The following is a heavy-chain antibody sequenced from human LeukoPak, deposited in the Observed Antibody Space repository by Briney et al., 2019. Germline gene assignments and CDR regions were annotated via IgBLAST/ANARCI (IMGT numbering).Heavy chain of an antibody. CDR3: ARWGGMAAIDY. CDR1: GYIFTNYW. CDR2: IYPGDSDT. D-gene: IGHD5-24*01. J-gene: IGHJ4*02. Sequence: GESLKISCKGSGYIFTNYWIGWPRQMPGKGLEWMGIIYPGDSDTRYSPSFQGQVTISADKSITTAYLQWSSLQASDSAKCYCARWGGMAAIDYWGQGTLVTVSS. V-gene: IGHV5-51*01.